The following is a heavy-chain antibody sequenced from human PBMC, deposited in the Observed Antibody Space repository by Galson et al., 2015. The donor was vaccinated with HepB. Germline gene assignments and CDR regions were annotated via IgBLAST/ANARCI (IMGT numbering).Heavy chain of an antibody. D-gene: IGHD6-13*01. CDR2: ISAYNGNT. Sequence: SVKVSCKASGYTFTSYGISWVRQAPGQGLVWMGWISAYNGNTNYAQKLQGRVTMTTDTSTSTAYMELRSLRSDDTAVYYCARERYSSSWYVGTKRFDYWGQGTLVTVSS. J-gene: IGHJ4*02. CDR1: GYTFTSYG. CDR3: ARERYSSSWYVGTKRFDY. V-gene: IGHV1-18*01.